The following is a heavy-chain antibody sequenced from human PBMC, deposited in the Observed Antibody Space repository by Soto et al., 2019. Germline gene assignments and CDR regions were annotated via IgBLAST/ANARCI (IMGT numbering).Heavy chain of an antibody. D-gene: IGHD2-21*01. CDR2: IHESGSA. CDR1: GNSITSRNW. CDR3: ARYSARSGTYYFDY. V-gene: IGHV4-4*02. Sequence: QVQLQESGPGLVKPSGTLSLTCVVSGNSITSRNWWSWVRQPPGKGLEFIGEIHESGSANYNPSLKSRVTMSLDKSKNQFSLIMTSATAADTALYYCARYSARSGTYYFDYWGQGTLVAVSS. J-gene: IGHJ4*02.